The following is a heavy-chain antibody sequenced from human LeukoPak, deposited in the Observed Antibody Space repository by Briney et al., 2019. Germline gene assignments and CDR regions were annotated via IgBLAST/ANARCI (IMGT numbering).Heavy chain of an antibody. V-gene: IGHV3-30*02. CDR2: IRYDGSDK. Sequence: PGGSLRLSCAASGFTFSTYGMHWVRQASGKGLEWVGFIRYDGSDKYYADSVKGRFTMSRDNSKNTLYLQMKSLRAEDTAVYYCAKAFGGYDYFDYWGQGTLVTVSS. CDR1: GFTFSTYG. CDR3: AKAFGGYDYFDY. D-gene: IGHD5-12*01. J-gene: IGHJ4*02.